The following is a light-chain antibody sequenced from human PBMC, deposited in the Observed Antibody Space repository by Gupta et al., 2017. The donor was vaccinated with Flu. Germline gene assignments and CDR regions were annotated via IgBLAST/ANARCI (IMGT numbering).Light chain of an antibody. J-gene: IGLJ1*01. Sequence: QSVLTQPPPASGTPRQRVPLSWSGSRSNIGSNTVNWYQQPPGTAPKLLIYSNNQRPSGVPDRFSGSKSGTSASLAISGLQSEDEADYYCAAWDDSLNGLYVFGTGTKVTVL. CDR2: SNN. CDR1: RSNIGSNT. CDR3: AAWDDSLNGLYV. V-gene: IGLV1-44*01.